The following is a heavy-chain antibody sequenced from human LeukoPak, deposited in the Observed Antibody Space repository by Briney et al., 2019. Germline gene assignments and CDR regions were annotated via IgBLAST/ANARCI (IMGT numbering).Heavy chain of an antibody. D-gene: IGHD5-12*01. V-gene: IGHV5-51*01. CDR1: GYSFTSYW. CDR2: IYPGDSDT. CDR3: ARHLSGYDPAFDI. Sequence: GESLKISCKGSGYSFTSYWIGWVRQMPGKGLEWMGIIYPGDSDTRYSPSFQGQVTISADKSISTAYLQWSSLKASDTAMYYYARHLSGYDPAFDIWGQGTMVTVSS. J-gene: IGHJ3*02.